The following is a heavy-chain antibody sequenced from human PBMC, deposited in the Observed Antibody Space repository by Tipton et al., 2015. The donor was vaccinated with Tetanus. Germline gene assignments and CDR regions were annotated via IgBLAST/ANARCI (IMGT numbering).Heavy chain of an antibody. Sequence: TLSLTCTVSGGSVRSGSYYWNWIRQPPGKGLEWIGYISYSGSTNSNYSLKSRVTISIDTSKSQVSMKLTAVTAADTAVYYCARVANRSRRRGYDLWGQGKMVIVSS. D-gene: IGHD3-16*01. J-gene: IGHJ3*01. CDR2: ISYSGST. V-gene: IGHV4-61*01. CDR1: GGSVRSGSYY. CDR3: ARVANRSRRRGYDL.